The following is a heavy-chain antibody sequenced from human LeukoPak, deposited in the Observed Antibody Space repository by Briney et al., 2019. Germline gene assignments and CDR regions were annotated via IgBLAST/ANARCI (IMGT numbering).Heavy chain of an antibody. V-gene: IGHV4-4*07. D-gene: IGHD6-6*01. CDR3: ARGPYSSSSRWEQAYDNWFDP. J-gene: IGHJ5*02. Sequence: SETLSLTCTVSGGSISSYYWSWIRQPAGKGLEWIGRIYTSGSTNYNPSLKSRVTMSVDTSKNQFSLKLNSVTAADTAVYYCARGPYSSSSRWEQAYDNWFDPRGQGTLVTVSS. CDR2: IYTSGST. CDR1: GGSISSYY.